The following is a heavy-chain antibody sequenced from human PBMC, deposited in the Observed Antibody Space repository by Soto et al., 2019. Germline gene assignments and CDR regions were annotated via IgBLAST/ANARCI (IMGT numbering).Heavy chain of an antibody. CDR1: GGTFSSYT. Sequence: QVQLVQSGAEVTKPGASVKVSCKASGGTFSSYTISWVRQAPGQGLEWMGRIIPILGIANYAQKFQGRVTITADKSTSTAYMELSSLRSEDTAVYYCARDLYSSSWYSAEYFQHWGQGTLVTVSS. V-gene: IGHV1-69*09. CDR3: ARDLYSSSWYSAEYFQH. D-gene: IGHD6-13*01. CDR2: IIPILGIA. J-gene: IGHJ1*01.